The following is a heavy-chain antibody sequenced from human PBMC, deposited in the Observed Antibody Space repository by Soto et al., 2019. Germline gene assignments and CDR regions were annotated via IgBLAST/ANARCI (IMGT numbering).Heavy chain of an antibody. V-gene: IGHV3-66*01. J-gene: IGHJ4*02. D-gene: IGHD2-15*01. CDR2: IYSGGST. Sequence: GGSLRLSCAASGFTVSSNYMSWVRQAPGKGLEWVSVIYSGGSTYYADSVKGRFTISRDNSKNTLYLQMNSLRAEDTAVYYCARDKKYCSGGSCYFDYWGQGTLVTVSS. CDR1: GFTVSSNY. CDR3: ARDKKYCSGGSCYFDY.